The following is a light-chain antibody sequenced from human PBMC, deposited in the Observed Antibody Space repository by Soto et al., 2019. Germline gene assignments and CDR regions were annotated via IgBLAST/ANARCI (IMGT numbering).Light chain of an antibody. V-gene: IGKV1-5*03. CDR1: QSISSW. Sequence: DIQMTQSPSTLSASVGDRVTITCRASQSISSWLAWYQQKPGKAPKLLIYKASSLESGVPSRFSGSGSGTEFTLTISSLQPDDFATYYCQQYNSYPPVFGGGTKVDIK. CDR2: KAS. J-gene: IGKJ4*01. CDR3: QQYNSYPPV.